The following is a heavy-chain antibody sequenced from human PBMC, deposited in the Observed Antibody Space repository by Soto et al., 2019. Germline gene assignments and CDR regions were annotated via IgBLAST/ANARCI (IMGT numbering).Heavy chain of an antibody. CDR1: GFTFSSYG. CDR3: AKEAVGATPDY. D-gene: IGHD1-26*01. CDR2: ISYDGSDK. Sequence: QVQLVESGGGVVQPGRSLRLSCAASGFTFSSYGMHWVRQAPGKGLEWVAVISYDGSDKYYADSVKGRFTISRDNSKNTLYLQMNSLRAEDTAVFCCAKEAVGATPDYWGQGTLVTVSS. V-gene: IGHV3-30*18. J-gene: IGHJ4*02.